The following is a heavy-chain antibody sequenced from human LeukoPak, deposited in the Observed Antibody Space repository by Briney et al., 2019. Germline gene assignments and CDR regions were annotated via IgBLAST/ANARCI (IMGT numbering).Heavy chain of an antibody. CDR3: ARRPGYSSSWYID. J-gene: IGHJ4*02. CDR1: GGSISSYY. V-gene: IGHV4-59*08. Sequence: WETLSLTCTASGGSISSYYWSWIRQPPGKGLEWIGYIYYSGSTNYNPSLKSRVTISVDTSKNQFSLKLSSVTAADTAVYYCARRPGYSSSWYIDWGQGTVVSVSS. D-gene: IGHD6-13*01. CDR2: IYYSGST.